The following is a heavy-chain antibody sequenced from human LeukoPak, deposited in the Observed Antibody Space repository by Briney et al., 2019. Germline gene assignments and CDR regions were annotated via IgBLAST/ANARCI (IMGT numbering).Heavy chain of an antibody. Sequence: GGSLRLSCVASGFIFSSYGMHWVRQAPGKGLEWVAVIWYDGTNKYYGDSVKGRFTIYRDNSKNTLYLQINRLRVEDTAVYYCARDKIYDFWSGHNFDYWGQGTLVTVSS. CDR3: ARDKIYDFWSGHNFDY. CDR1: GFIFSSYG. V-gene: IGHV3-33*01. D-gene: IGHD3-3*01. CDR2: IWYDGTNK. J-gene: IGHJ4*02.